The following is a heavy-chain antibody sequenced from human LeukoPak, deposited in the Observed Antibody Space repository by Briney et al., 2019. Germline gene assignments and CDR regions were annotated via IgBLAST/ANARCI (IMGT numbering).Heavy chain of an antibody. D-gene: IGHD5-18*01. CDR3: ARDDRYSSWD. V-gene: IGHV3-7*05. J-gene: IGHJ4*02. CDR2: IKQDGSEK. CDR1: GFSFSSYW. Sequence: GGSLRLSCAASGFSFSSYWMSWVRQALGKGLEWVANIKQDGSEKYYVDSVKGRFTISKDNAKNSLYLQMNSLRAEDTAVYYCARDDRYSSWDWGQGTLVTVSS.